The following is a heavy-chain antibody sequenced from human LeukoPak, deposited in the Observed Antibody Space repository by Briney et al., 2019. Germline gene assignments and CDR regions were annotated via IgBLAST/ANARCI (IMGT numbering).Heavy chain of an antibody. CDR2: ISAYNGNT. Sequence: ASVKVSCKASGYTFTSYDINWVRQATGQGLEWMGWISAYNGNTNYAQKLQGRVTMTTDTSTSTAYMELRSLRSDDTAVYYCARSPGIWTHFDYWGQGTLVTVSS. J-gene: IGHJ4*02. CDR3: ARSPGIWTHFDY. CDR1: GYTFTSYD. V-gene: IGHV1-18*01. D-gene: IGHD1-1*01.